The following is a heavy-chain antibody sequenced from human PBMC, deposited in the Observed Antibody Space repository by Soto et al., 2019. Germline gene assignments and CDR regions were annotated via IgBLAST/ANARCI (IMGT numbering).Heavy chain of an antibody. D-gene: IGHD3-3*01. V-gene: IGHV3-30*18. Sequence: GGSLRLSCAASGFTFSSYGMHWVRQAPGKGLEWVAVISYDGSNKYYADSVKGRFTISRDNSKNTLYLQMNSLRAEDTAVYYCAKDHGNTIFGVDSAYYYYGMDVWGQGTTVTVSS. J-gene: IGHJ6*02. CDR3: AKDHGNTIFGVDSAYYYYGMDV. CDR2: ISYDGSNK. CDR1: GFTFSSYG.